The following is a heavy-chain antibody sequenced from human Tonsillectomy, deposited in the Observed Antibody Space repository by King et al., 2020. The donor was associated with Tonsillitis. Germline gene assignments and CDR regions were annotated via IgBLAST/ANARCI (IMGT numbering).Heavy chain of an antibody. CDR1: GFTFDDYA. J-gene: IGHJ4*02. Sequence: VQLVESGGGLVQPGRSLRLSCAASGFTFDDYAMHWVRQAPGKGLEWVSGISWNSGSIGYADSVKGRFTISRDNAKNSLYLQMSSLRAEDTALYYCAKDTRPAFQGIDYWGQGTLVTVSS. D-gene: IGHD3-3*02. CDR3: AKDTRPAFQGIDY. V-gene: IGHV3-9*01. CDR2: ISWNSGSI.